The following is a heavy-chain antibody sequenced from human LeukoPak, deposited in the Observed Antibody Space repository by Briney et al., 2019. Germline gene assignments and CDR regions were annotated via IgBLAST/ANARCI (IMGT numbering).Heavy chain of an antibody. CDR2: ISGSGIK. D-gene: IGHD1-26*01. CDR1: RFTFSSYE. J-gene: IGHJ3*02. CDR3: ARMRGPTTGALDI. V-gene: IGHV3-48*03. Sequence: GSLRLSCAASRFTFSSYEMNWVRQGPGKGLEWVSYISGSGIKHYADSVKGRFTISRDNAKNSLYLQVSSLRDEDTAIYYCARMRGPTTGALDIWGPGTMVAVSS.